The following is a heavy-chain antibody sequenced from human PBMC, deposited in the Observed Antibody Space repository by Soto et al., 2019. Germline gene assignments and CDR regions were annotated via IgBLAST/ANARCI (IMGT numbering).Heavy chain of an antibody. J-gene: IGHJ4*01. CDR2: LSGSGGTT. CDR1: GVTFSNYA. D-gene: IGHD3-10*01. Sequence: EVQLLESGGGLVQPGVSLRLSCTVSGVTFSNYAINWVLQAPGKGMECVSSLSGSGGTTYYADSVKGRFIISRDNSKHTQYLLLNSLRAEDTALYYCEKQRADYGSGADTFYFDAWGHRVLLTVAS. CDR3: EKQRADYGSGADTFYFDA. V-gene: IGHV3-23*01.